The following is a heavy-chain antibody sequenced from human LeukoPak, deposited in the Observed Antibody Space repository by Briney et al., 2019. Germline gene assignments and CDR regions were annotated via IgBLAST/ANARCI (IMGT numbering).Heavy chain of an antibody. CDR2: INHSGST. V-gene: IGHV4-34*01. CDR1: GGSFSGYY. J-gene: IGHJ3*02. CDR3: ARVRNFPDAFDI. Sequence: PSETLSLTCAVYGGSFSGYYWSWLRQPPGKGLEWIGEINHSGSTNYNPSLKSRLTISLHTSRNQFSLNLTSLTAADTAIYYCARVRNFPDAFDIWGQGRMVTVSS.